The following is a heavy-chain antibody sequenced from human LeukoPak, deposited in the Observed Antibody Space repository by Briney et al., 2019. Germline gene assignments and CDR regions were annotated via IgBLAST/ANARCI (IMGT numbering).Heavy chain of an antibody. CDR2: IIPIFGTA. D-gene: IGHD2-15*01. CDR3: ARDGASGYSLITFDY. Sequence: SVTVSCKSSGGTFSSYAISWERQAPGQGLEWMGGIIPIFGTANYAQKFQGRVTITADESTSTAYMELSSLRSEDTAVYYCARDGASGYSLITFDYWGQGTLVTVSS. CDR1: GGTFSSYA. J-gene: IGHJ4*02. V-gene: IGHV1-69*01.